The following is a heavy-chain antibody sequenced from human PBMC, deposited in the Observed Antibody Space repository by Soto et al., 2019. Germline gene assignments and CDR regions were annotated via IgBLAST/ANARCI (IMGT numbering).Heavy chain of an antibody. D-gene: IGHD1-7*01. J-gene: IGHJ6*01. Sequence: QVQLVESGGGVVQPGRSLRLSCAASGFTFSSYAMHWVRQAPGKGLEWVAVISYDGSNKYYADSVKGRFTISRDNSKNTLYLQMNSLRAEDTAVYYCARDRPGITGTIRRYYYYYGMDVW. CDR2: ISYDGSNK. CDR3: ARDRPGITGTIRRYYYYYGMDV. CDR1: GFTFSSYA. V-gene: IGHV3-30-3*01.